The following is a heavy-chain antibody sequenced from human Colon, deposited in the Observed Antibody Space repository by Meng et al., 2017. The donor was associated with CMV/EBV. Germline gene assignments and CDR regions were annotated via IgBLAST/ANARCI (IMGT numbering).Heavy chain of an antibody. Sequence: ASVKVSCKTSGYTFSHYGITWVRQAPGQGLEWVGWITTYNGNTNYEQKFQGRVTRTTDTSTSTAYMELRNLRSDDSAVYYCARVYNYNNLFFYAMDVWGQGTTVTVSS. CDR1: GYTFSHYG. V-gene: IGHV1-18*01. CDR2: ITTYNGNT. CDR3: ARVYNYNNLFFYAMDV. J-gene: IGHJ6*02. D-gene: IGHD1-20*01.